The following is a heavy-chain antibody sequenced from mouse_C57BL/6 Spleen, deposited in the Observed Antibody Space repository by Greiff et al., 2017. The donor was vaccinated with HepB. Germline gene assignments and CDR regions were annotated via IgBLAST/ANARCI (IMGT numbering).Heavy chain of an antibody. J-gene: IGHJ1*03. V-gene: IGHV5-16*01. CDR1: GFTFSDYY. Sequence: EVMLVESEGGLVQPGSSMKLSCTASGFTFSDYYMAWVRQVPEKGLEWVANINYDGSSTYYLDSLKSRFIISRDNAKNILYLQMSSLKSEDTATYYCARGTTRGYFDVWGTGTTVTVSS. CDR2: INYDGSST. CDR3: ARGTTRGYFDV. D-gene: IGHD1-1*01.